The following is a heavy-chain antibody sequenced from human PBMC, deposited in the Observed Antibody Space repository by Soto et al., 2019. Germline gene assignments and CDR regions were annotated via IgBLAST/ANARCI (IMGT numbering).Heavy chain of an antibody. CDR1: GFTFSSYG. D-gene: IGHD3-3*01. J-gene: IGHJ5*02. Sequence: GGSLRLSCAASGFTFSSYGMHWVRQAPGKGLEWVAVISYDGSNKYYADSVKGRFTTSRDNSKNTLYLQMNSLRAEDTAVYYCAKEALASRFLEWQPGSWFDPWGQGTLVTVSS. CDR2: ISYDGSNK. CDR3: AKEALASRFLEWQPGSWFDP. V-gene: IGHV3-30*18.